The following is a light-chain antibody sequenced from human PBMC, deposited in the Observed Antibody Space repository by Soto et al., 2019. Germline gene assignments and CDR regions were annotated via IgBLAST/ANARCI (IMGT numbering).Light chain of an antibody. CDR1: SSDVGGYNY. Sequence: QSALTQPRSVSGSPGQSVTISCTGTSSDVGGYNYVSWYQQHPGKAPKLMIYDVSKRPSGVPDRFSGSKSGNTASLTISGLQAEDEDDYYCCAYAGRYKVFGGGTKLTVL. V-gene: IGLV2-11*01. CDR2: DVS. J-gene: IGLJ2*01. CDR3: CAYAGRYKV.